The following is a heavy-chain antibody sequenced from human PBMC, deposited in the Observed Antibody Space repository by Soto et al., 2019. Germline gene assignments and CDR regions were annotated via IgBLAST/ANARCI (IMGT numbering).Heavy chain of an antibody. V-gene: IGHV2-26*01. J-gene: IGHJ4*02. CDR2: IFSNDEK. Sequence: QVTLKESGPVLVKPTETLTLTCTVSGFSLSNARMGVSWIRQPPGKALEWLAHIFSNDEKSYSTSLKSRLTISKDTXXSQVVLTMTNMDPVDTATYYCARGSGRRTPGSFDYWGQGTLVTVSS. CDR3: ARGSGRRTPGSFDY. D-gene: IGHD3-10*01. CDR1: GFSLSNARMG.